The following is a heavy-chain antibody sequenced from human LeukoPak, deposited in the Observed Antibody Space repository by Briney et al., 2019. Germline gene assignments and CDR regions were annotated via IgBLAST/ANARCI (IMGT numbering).Heavy chain of an antibody. J-gene: IGHJ5*02. CDR2: ITGAGKT. Sequence: GGSLRLSCAASTFTFSNYAMTWVRQAPGKGPEWVSSITGAGKTYYPDSVKGRFTVSRDNFQDTLYLQMNAVRAEDTAIYYCAKGKSSGSVDWFDPRGQGTLVTVSS. CDR3: AKGKSSGSVDWFDP. D-gene: IGHD3-10*01. CDR1: TFTFSNYA. V-gene: IGHV3-23*01.